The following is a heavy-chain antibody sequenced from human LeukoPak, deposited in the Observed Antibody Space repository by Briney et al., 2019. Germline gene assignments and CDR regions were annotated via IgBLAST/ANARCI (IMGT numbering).Heavy chain of an antibody. V-gene: IGHV3-9*02. J-gene: IGHJ6*02. CDR2: ISWNSGSV. CDR1: GFTSDDYA. CDR3: ARGGSSGWYGSLRYYYGMDV. Sequence: GRSLRLSCAGSGFTSDDYAMHWVRQAPGRGLEWVSSISWNSGSVAYADSVQGRFTISRDNSKNTLYLQMNSLRAEDTAVYYCARGGSSGWYGSLRYYYGMDVWGQGTTVTVSS. D-gene: IGHD6-19*01.